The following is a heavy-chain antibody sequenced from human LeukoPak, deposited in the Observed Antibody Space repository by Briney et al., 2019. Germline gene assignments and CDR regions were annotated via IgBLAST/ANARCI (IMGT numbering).Heavy chain of an antibody. CDR1: GGSFSDYY. CDR3: AHSSAYQQH. D-gene: IGHD3-22*01. J-gene: IGHJ1*01. V-gene: IGHV4-34*01. CDR2: INHSGST. Sequence: SETLSLTCTVYGGSFSDYYCSWFRQSPGKGLEWNGEINHSGSTNYNPSLKSRVTISVDTSKKQFSLKLSFVTAADTAVYYCAHSSAYQQHWGQGTLVTVSS.